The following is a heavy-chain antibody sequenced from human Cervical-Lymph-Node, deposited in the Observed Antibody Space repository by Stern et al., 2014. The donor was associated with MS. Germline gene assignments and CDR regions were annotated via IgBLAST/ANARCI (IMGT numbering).Heavy chain of an antibody. CDR2: ISSSSTYI. Sequence: EVQLVESGGGLVKPGGSLRLSCAASGLTFSSHSMNWARQAPGKGLEWVSSISSSSTYIFYADSVKGRSTISRDDAKNSLYLQMNSLRVEDTAVYYCASGGWGVWGQGTMVTVSA. V-gene: IGHV3-21*01. D-gene: IGHD3-16*01. CDR3: ASGGWGV. CDR1: GLTFSSHS. J-gene: IGHJ3*01.